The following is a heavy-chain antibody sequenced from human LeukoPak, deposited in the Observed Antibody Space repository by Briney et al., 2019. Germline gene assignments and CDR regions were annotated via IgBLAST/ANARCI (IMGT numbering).Heavy chain of an antibody. CDR1: GGSISSGGYS. J-gene: IGHJ4*02. Sequence: SQTLSLTCAVSGGSISSGGYSWSWVRQPPGKGLEWIGEIYHSGSTNYNPSLKSRVTISVDKSKNQFSLKLSSVTAADTAVYYCAILYGGNSDWGQGTLVTVSS. CDR2: IYHSGST. CDR3: AILYGGNSD. V-gene: IGHV4-30-2*01. D-gene: IGHD4-23*01.